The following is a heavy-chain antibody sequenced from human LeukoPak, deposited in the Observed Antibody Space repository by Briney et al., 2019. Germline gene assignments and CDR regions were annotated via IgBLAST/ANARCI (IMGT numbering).Heavy chain of an antibody. J-gene: IGHJ4*02. V-gene: IGHV4-59*01. CDR3: ARVRSWNDFDY. D-gene: IGHD1-1*01. CDR1: GGSISSYY. CDR2: IYYSGST. Sequence: SETLSLTCTVSGGSISSYYWSWIRQPPGKGLEWIGYIYYSGSTYYNPSLKSRVTISIDTSKNQFSLRLSSVTASDTAVYYCARVRSWNDFDYWGQGTLVTVSS.